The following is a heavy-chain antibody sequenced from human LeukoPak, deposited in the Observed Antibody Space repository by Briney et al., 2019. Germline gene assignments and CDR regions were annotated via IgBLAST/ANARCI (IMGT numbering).Heavy chain of an antibody. D-gene: IGHD3-10*01. V-gene: IGHV3-48*02. J-gene: IGHJ3*02. CDR1: GFSFSSYS. CDR3: ATRNYYGSGPNGAFDM. CDR2: LSSSSVTT. Sequence: AGGSLRLSCAASGFSFSSYSMNWVRQAPGKGLEWVSYLSSSSVTTYYADSVKGRFTISRDNAKNSLYLQMNSLRDGDTAVYYCATRNYYGSGPNGAFDMWGQGTMVTVSS.